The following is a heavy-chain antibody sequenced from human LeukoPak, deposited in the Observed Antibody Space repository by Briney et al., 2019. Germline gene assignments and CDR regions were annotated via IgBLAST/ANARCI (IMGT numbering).Heavy chain of an antibody. CDR2: VSWNGDTI. CDR3: SSIFGSGSYLHS. Sequence: GGSLRLSCAASGFAFHDYMMHWVRQPPGKGLEWVSEVSWNGDTIGYADSVKGRLIISRDNARRSLYLQMNSLRPEDTAFYYCSSIFGSGSYLHSWGQGTLVTVSS. D-gene: IGHD3-10*01. CDR1: GFAFHDYM. V-gene: IGHV3-9*01. J-gene: IGHJ5*02.